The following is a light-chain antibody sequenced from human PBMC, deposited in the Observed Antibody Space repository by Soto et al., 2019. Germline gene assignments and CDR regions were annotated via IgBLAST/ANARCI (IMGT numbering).Light chain of an antibody. CDR1: RNLLHSNGYYY. CDR3: AQGLATPFT. Sequence: EIVLTQSPLSLPVTPGEPASISCRSSRNLLHSNGYYYLEWYLQKPGQSPQILIYLGSNRASGVPDRLSGSGSGTDFPLTISGVEAEDVGVYFCAQGLATPFTFGGGTKVEIK. V-gene: IGKV2-28*01. J-gene: IGKJ4*01. CDR2: LGS.